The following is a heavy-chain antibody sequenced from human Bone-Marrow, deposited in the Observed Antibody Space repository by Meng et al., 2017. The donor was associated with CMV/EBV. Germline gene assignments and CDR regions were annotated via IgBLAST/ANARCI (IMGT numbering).Heavy chain of an antibody. D-gene: IGHD2-2*01. CDR3: ARGKDYGYCSSTSCYPDGMDV. CDR1: GYTLTSYD. Sequence: ASVKVSCTASGYTLTSYDINWVRQATGQGLEWMGWMNPNSGNTGYAQKFQGRVTMTRNTSISTAYMELSSLRSEDTAVYYCARGKDYGYCSSTSCYPDGMDVWGQGTTVTVSS. V-gene: IGHV1-8*02. J-gene: IGHJ6*02. CDR2: MNPNSGNT.